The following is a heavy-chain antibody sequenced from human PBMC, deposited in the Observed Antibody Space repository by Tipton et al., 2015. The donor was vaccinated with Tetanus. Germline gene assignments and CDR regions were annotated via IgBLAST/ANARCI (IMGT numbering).Heavy chain of an antibody. D-gene: IGHD2-15*01. V-gene: IGHV3-33*08. CDR2: SWYDGTDK. CDR1: GFMFSNYA. Sequence: SLRLSCAASGFMFSNYAMTWVRQAPGKGLEWVAVSWYDGTDKYYADSVKGRFTISRDNSKNTLYLQMNSLRAEDTAVYYCAREADCSGGSCFSGDFDNWGQGTQVTVSS. J-gene: IGHJ4*02. CDR3: AREADCSGGSCFSGDFDN.